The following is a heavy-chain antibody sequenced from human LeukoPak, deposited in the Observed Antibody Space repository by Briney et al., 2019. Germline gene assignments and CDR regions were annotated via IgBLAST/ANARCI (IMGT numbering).Heavy chain of an antibody. Sequence: ASVKVSCKASGYIFTGYYMHWVRQAPGQGFEWMGVINPGGSSTSYAQKFQGRVTMTRDTSTSTVYMELSSLRSEDTAVYYCARVDDGGWFDPWGQGTLVTVSS. CDR2: INPGGSST. D-gene: IGHD3-10*01. V-gene: IGHV1-46*01. CDR1: GYIFTGYY. J-gene: IGHJ5*02. CDR3: ARVDDGGWFDP.